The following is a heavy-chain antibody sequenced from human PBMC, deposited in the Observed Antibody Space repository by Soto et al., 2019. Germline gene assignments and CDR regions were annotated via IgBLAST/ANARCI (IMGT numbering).Heavy chain of an antibody. CDR1: GFSFSHYA. V-gene: IGHV3-30*18. J-gene: IGHJ6*02. Sequence: GGSLRLSCAASGFSFSHYAMHWVRQAPGKGLVWVALISHDGSKKYYGGSVKGRFAISRDNSKNTVYLQMSSLRAADTAVYWCAKPGALTVVVPAAIDVWGQGTTVTVSS. CDR2: ISHDGSKK. CDR3: AKPGALTVVVPAAIDV. D-gene: IGHD2-2*01.